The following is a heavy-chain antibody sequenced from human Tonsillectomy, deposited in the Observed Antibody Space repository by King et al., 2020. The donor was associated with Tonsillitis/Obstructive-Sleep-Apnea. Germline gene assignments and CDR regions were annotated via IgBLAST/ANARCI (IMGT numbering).Heavy chain of an antibody. Sequence: VQLVESGGGLIQPGGSLRLSCAASGFTVSSNYMSWVRQAPGKGLEWVSVIYSGGSTYYADSVKGRFTISRDNSKNPLYLQMNSLRAEDTAVYYCARMPPYCSGGSCYDYWGQGTLVTVSS. D-gene: IGHD2-15*01. CDR1: GFTVSSNY. J-gene: IGHJ4*02. V-gene: IGHV3-53*01. CDR2: IYSGGST. CDR3: ARMPPYCSGGSCYDY.